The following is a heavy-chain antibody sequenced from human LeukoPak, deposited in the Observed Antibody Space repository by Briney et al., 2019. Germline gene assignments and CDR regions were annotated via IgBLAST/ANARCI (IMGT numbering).Heavy chain of an antibody. CDR1: GSTFSSYW. Sequence: GGSLRLSCAASGSTFSSYWMSWVRQAPGKGLEWVANIKQGGSEKYYVDSVKGRFTISRDNAKNSLYLQMNSLRAEDTAVYYCARDRLKGYSGHLSGNWFDPWGQGTLVTVSS. D-gene: IGHD1-26*01. CDR3: ARDRLKGYSGHLSGNWFDP. V-gene: IGHV3-7*01. J-gene: IGHJ5*02. CDR2: IKQGGSEK.